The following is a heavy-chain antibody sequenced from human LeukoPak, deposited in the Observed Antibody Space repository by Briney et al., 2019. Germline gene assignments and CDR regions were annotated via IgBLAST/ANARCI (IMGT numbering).Heavy chain of an antibody. J-gene: IGHJ3*02. Sequence: PGGSLRLSCAASGFTFSSYAMSWVRQAPGKGLEWVSAISGSGGSTYYADPVKGRFTISRDNSKNTLYLQMNSLRAEDTAVYYCTRRTPTSTVVTTEDAFDIWGQGTMVTVSS. V-gene: IGHV3-23*01. CDR1: GFTFSSYA. CDR3: TRRTPTSTVVTTEDAFDI. D-gene: IGHD4-23*01. CDR2: ISGSGGST.